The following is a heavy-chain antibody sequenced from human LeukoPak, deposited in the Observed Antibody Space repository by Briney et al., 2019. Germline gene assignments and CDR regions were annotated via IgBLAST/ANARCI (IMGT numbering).Heavy chain of an antibody. Sequence: PGGSLRLSCAASGFTFSSYGMHWVRQAPGKGLEWVAVIWYDGSNRYYADSVKGRFTISRDNSKNTLYLQMNSLRSDDTAVYYCARGTATDIDYWGQGTLVTVSS. CDR3: ARGTATDIDY. V-gene: IGHV3-33*01. CDR2: IWYDGSNR. D-gene: IGHD5-24*01. CDR1: GFTFSSYG. J-gene: IGHJ4*02.